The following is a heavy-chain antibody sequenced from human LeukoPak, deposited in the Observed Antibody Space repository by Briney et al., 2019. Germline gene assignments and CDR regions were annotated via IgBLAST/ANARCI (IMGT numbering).Heavy chain of an antibody. V-gene: IGHV4-59*01. CDR3: AREGYSGSQFDY. CDR1: GGSLSSYY. D-gene: IGHD1-26*01. CDR2: IYYSGST. J-gene: IGHJ4*02. Sequence: SETLSLTCTVSGGSLSSYYWSWIRQPPGKGLEWIGYIYYSGSTNYNPSLKSRVTISVDTSKNQFSLKLSSVTAADTAVYYCAREGYSGSQFDYWGQGTLVTVSS.